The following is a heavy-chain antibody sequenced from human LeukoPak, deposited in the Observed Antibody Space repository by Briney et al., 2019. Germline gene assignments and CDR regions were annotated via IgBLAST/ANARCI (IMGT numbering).Heavy chain of an antibody. CDR3: TSNLFCSTSSCYTLDN. D-gene: IGHD2-2*02. J-gene: IGHJ4*02. V-gene: IGHV3-15*01. CDR1: GFAFSNGW. CDR2: IKSKSERETT. Sequence: PGRSLRLSCAASGFAFSNGWMSWVRQAPGKGLEWVGRIKSKSERETTDYAAPVKGRFTISRDGSTNTVYLHMNSLKTEDTAVYFCTSNLFCSTSSCYTLDNWGQGTLVAVSP.